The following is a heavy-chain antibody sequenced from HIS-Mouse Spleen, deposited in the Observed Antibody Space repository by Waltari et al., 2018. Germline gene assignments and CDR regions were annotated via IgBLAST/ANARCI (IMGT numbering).Heavy chain of an antibody. D-gene: IGHD4-4*01. J-gene: IGHJ4*02. V-gene: IGHV1-8*01. CDR3: ARGHDYSNYFDY. Sequence: QVQLVQSGAEVKKPGASVKVSCKASGYTFTSYDINWVRQATGQGLEWMGWMNPTSGNTVYAQKFQGRVTMTRNTSISTAYMELSSLRSEDTAVYYCARGHDYSNYFDYWGQGTLVTVSS. CDR1: GYTFTSYD. CDR2: MNPTSGNT.